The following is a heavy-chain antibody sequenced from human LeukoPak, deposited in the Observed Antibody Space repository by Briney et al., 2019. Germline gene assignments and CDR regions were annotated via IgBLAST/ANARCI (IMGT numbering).Heavy chain of an antibody. CDR3: ASQYDSSGYYYFDY. Sequence: SETLSLTCTVSGGSISSSSTYWGWIRQPPGKGLEWIGSIYYSGSTYYSPSLKSRVTISVDTSKNQISLKLSSVTAADTAVYYCASQYDSSGYYYFDYWGQGTLVTVSS. J-gene: IGHJ4*02. D-gene: IGHD3-22*01. CDR2: IYYSGST. CDR1: GGSISSSSTY. V-gene: IGHV4-39*01.